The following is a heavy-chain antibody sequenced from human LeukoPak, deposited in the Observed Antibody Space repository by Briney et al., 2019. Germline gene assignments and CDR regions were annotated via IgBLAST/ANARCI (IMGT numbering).Heavy chain of an antibody. CDR2: IYYSGST. CDR1: GGSISSCY. D-gene: IGHD3-3*01. CDR3: ARDSLTYYDFWDYGMDV. V-gene: IGHV4-59*01. Sequence: SETLSLTCTVSGGSISSCYWSWIRQPPGKGLEWIGYIYYSGSTNYNPSLKSRVTISVDTSKNQFSLKLSSVTAADTAVYYCARDSLTYYDFWDYGMDVWGQGTTVTVSS. J-gene: IGHJ6*02.